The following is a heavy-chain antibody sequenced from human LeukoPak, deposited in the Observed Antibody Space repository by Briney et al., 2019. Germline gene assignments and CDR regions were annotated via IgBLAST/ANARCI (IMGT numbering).Heavy chain of an antibody. J-gene: IGHJ4*02. CDR3: AKPSGSGVDY. V-gene: IGHV3-30*02. CDR1: GFIFDTHD. D-gene: IGHD1-26*01. Sequence: GSLRLSCGASGFIFDTHDMHWVRQAPGKGLEWVAFIRSDGYHTYYADSVKGRFTITRDNSKNTLYLQMNSLRLEDMAVYYCAKPSGSGVDYWGRGTRVTVSS. CDR2: IRSDGYHT.